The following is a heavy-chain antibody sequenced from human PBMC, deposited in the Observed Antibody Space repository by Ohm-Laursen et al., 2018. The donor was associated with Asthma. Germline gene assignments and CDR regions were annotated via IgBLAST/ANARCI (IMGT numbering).Heavy chain of an antibody. J-gene: IGHJ4*02. V-gene: IGHV3-7*01. CDR2: IKQDGSEK. CDR3: ARDIGSSSTDYFDY. Sequence: SLRLSCAASGFTFSSYWMSWVRQAPGKGLEWVANIKQDGSEKYYVDSVKGRFTISRDNSKNTLYLQVNSLTAEDTAVYYCARDIGSSSTDYFDYWGQGTLVTVSS. D-gene: IGHD6-6*01. CDR1: GFTFSSYW.